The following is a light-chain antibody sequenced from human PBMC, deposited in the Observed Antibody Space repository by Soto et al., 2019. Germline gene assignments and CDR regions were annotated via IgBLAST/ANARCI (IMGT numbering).Light chain of an antibody. CDR3: QQYGDSPRT. CDR1: HSVTSDY. Sequence: EIVLTQSPGTLSFSPGERATLSCRASHSVTSDYLAWYQQKPGQAPRLLMYDTYIRATGIPDRFRGSGSGTDFTLTINRLEPEDFAVFFCQQYGDSPRTFGQGTKVDI. CDR2: DTY. V-gene: IGKV3-20*01. J-gene: IGKJ1*01.